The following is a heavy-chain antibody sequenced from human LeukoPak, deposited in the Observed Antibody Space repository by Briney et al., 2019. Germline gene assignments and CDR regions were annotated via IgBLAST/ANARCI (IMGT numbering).Heavy chain of an antibody. Sequence: PSETLSLTCTVSGYSISSGYYWGWIRQPPGKGLEWIGYIYYSGSTNYNPSLKSRVTISVDTSKNQFSLKLSSVTAADTAVYYCARKDCSSTSCRSDYYMDVWGKGTTVTVSS. CDR2: IYYSGST. CDR3: ARKDCSSTSCRSDYYMDV. D-gene: IGHD2-2*01. J-gene: IGHJ6*03. CDR1: GYSISSGYY. V-gene: IGHV4-61*05.